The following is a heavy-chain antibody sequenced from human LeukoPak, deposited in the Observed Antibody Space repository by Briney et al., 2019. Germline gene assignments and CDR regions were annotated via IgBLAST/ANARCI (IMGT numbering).Heavy chain of an antibody. Sequence: GASVKVSCKASGYTFTSYYMHWVRQAPGQGLEWMGIINPSGGSTSYAQKFQGRVTMTRDTSTSTVYMELSRLRSDDTAVYYCARLAVAGYNWFDPWGQGTLVTVSS. J-gene: IGHJ5*02. CDR2: INPSGGST. V-gene: IGHV1-46*01. CDR1: GYTFTSYY. D-gene: IGHD6-19*01. CDR3: ARLAVAGYNWFDP.